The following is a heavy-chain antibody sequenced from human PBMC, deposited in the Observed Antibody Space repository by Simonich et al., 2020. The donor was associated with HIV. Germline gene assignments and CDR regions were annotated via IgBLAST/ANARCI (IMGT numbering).Heavy chain of an antibody. J-gene: IGHJ4*02. V-gene: IGHV4-34*01. D-gene: IGHD5-18*01. CDR3: ARYTGMAGFDY. CDR2: INHSGRH. CDR1: GGTFRGYY. Sequence: QVQLQQWGAGLLKPSETLSLTCAVYGGTFRGYYWNWIRQPPGKGVEWFGEINHSGRHNYFPSLKSRVIISVDTSKNQFSLKLSSVTATDTAVYYCARYTGMAGFDYWGQGTLVTVSS.